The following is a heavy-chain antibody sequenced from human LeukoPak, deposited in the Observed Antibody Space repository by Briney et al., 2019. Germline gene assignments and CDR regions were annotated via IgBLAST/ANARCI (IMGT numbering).Heavy chain of an antibody. Sequence: PSETLSLTCAVYGGSFSGYYWSWIRQPPGKGLEWIWEINHSGSTNYNPSLKSRVTISVDTSKNQFSLKLSSVTAADTAVYYCARGTSSWRGGSYFDYWGQGTLVTVSS. V-gene: IGHV4-34*01. CDR1: GGSFSGYY. CDR2: INHSGST. J-gene: IGHJ4*02. CDR3: ARGTSSWRGGSYFDY. D-gene: IGHD6-13*01.